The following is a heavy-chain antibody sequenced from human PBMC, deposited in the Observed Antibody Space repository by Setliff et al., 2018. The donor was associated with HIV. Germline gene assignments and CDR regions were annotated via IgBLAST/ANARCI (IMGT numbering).Heavy chain of an antibody. CDR2: IYTSGDV. CDR1: GASIGNYF. D-gene: IGHD3-22*01. V-gene: IGHV4-4*09. Sequence: NPSETLSLTCTVSGASIGNYFWTWLRQPPGQGLEWIGYIYTSGDVRYNPSLKSGVTISMDMSKKQFSLKLASVSAADTAVYYCARDYYESSGYYGWRFDPWGQGTLVTVSS. J-gene: IGHJ5*02. CDR3: ARDYYESSGYYGWRFDP.